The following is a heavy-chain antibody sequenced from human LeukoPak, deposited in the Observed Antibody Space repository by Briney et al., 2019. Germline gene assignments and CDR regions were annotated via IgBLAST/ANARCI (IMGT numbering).Heavy chain of an antibody. J-gene: IGHJ4*02. CDR1: GASISSYF. Sequence: SETLSLTCTVSGASISSYFWSWIRQPPGKGLEWIGYISNSGSTNYNPSLKSRVTMSVDGSRNQLSLKLTSVTAADTAVYFCARASVYWSEICDYWGQGTLVTVSS. CDR2: ISNSGST. CDR3: ARASVYWSEICDY. V-gene: IGHV4-59*01. D-gene: IGHD2-15*01.